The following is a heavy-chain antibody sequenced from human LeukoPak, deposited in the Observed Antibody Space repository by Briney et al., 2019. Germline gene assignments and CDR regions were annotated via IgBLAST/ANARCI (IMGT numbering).Heavy chain of an antibody. D-gene: IGHD4-17*01. Sequence: SETLSLTCTVSGGSISSYYWSWIRQPPGKGLECIGYIYYSGTTNYNPSLKSRVTISVDTSKDQFSLKLRSVTAAYTAVYYCARRGDYLLDYRGQGTLVTVSS. CDR2: IYYSGTT. CDR1: GGSISSYY. J-gene: IGHJ4*02. CDR3: ARRGDYLLDY. V-gene: IGHV4-59*13.